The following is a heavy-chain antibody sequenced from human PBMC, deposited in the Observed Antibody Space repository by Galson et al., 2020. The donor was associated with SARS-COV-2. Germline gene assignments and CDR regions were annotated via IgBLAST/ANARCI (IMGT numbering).Heavy chain of an antibody. V-gene: IGHV3-30*01. CDR2: ISYDGSNK. J-gene: IGHJ5*02. CDR3: AKDCSIEYSSSWFDP. D-gene: IGHD6-6*01. Sequence: GESLKISCAASGFTFSSYAMHWVRQAPGKGLEWVAVISYDGSNKYYADSVKGRFTISRDNSKNTLYLQMNSLRAEDTAVYYCAKDCSIEYSSSWFDPWGQGTLVNVSS. CDR1: GFTFSSYA.